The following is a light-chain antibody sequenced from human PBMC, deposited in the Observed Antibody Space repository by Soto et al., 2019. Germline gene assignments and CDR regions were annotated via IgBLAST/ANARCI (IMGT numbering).Light chain of an antibody. Sequence: SYELTQPPSVSLAPGQTARITCGGRNIGVKSVHWYQQKPGQAPVLIVFDDSDRPSGIPGRFSGSNSGDTATLTISRVEAGDEADYYCQLWDTYSDHQVFGGGTQLTVL. CDR1: NIGVKS. J-gene: IGLJ3*02. V-gene: IGLV3-21*02. CDR2: DDS. CDR3: QLWDTYSDHQV.